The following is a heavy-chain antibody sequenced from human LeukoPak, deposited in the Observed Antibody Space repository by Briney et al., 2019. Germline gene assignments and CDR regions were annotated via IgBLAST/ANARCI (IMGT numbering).Heavy chain of an antibody. D-gene: IGHD3-10*01. CDR2: ISGSGGST. J-gene: IGHJ4*02. CDR3: AKGYGSGSSRYYFDY. V-gene: IGHV3-23*01. CDR1: GFTFSSYA. Sequence: GGSLRLSCAASGFTFSSYAMSWVRQAPGKGLEWVSTISGSGGSTYYADSVKGRFTISRDNSKNPLYLQMNSLRAEDTAVYYCAKGYGSGSSRYYFDYWGQGTLVTVSS.